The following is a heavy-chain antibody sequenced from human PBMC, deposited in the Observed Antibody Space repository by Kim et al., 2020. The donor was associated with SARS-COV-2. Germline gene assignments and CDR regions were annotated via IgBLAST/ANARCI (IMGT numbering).Heavy chain of an antibody. J-gene: IGHJ6*02. Sequence: SVKVSCKAFGGAFSSYALSWVRQAPGQGLEWMGGIIPIFNTTKYAQRFQGRVTITADRSTSTAHMEVTRLRSEDTAMYFCARGSGVDYFFYPMDAWGQG. CDR2: IIPIFNTT. V-gene: IGHV1-69*06. CDR1: GGAFSSYA. CDR3: ARGSGVDYFFYPMDA. D-gene: IGHD1-26*01.